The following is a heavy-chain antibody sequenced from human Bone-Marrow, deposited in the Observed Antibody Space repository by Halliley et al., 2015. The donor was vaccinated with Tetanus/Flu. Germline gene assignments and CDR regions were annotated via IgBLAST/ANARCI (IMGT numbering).Heavy chain of an antibody. CDR1: GFTFSTYW. D-gene: IGHD6-13*01. CDR3: VRGTISAPGKDY. CDR2: VDGDGRIT. Sequence: SLRLSCAASGFTFSTYWMHWVRQAPGKGLVWVSRVDGDGRITQYADSVKGRFTMSRDNAKNTLYLDLNSLGTEDTAVYYCVRGTISAPGKDYWGQGTLVTVSS. V-gene: IGHV3-74*03. J-gene: IGHJ4*02.